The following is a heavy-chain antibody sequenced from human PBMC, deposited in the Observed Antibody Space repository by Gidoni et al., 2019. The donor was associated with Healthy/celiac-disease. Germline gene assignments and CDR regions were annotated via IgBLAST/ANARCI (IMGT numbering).Heavy chain of an antibody. Sequence: QLQLQESGPGLVKPSETLSLTCTVSGGSIRSSSYYWGWLRQPPGKGLEWIGSIYYSGSTYYNPSLKSRVTISVDTSKNQFSLKLSSVTAADTAVYYCARDLSLGYCSGGSCLYGMDVWGQGTTVTVPS. CDR3: ARDLSLGYCSGGSCLYGMDV. J-gene: IGHJ6*02. V-gene: IGHV4-39*07. CDR1: GGSIRSSSYY. CDR2: IYYSGST. D-gene: IGHD2-15*01.